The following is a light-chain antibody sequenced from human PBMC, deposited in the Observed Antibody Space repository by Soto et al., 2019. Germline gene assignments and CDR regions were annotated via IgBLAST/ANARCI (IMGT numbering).Light chain of an antibody. V-gene: IGKV3-11*01. CDR2: DAS. CDR3: QQRSNWT. Sequence: EIVLTQSPATLSLSPGERATLSCRASQSVSSYLAWYQQKPGQAPRLLIYDASNRATGIPARFSGSGSGTDFNLTISSLEPEDFAVYYCQQRSNWTFGQGTKVDIK. J-gene: IGKJ1*01. CDR1: QSVSSY.